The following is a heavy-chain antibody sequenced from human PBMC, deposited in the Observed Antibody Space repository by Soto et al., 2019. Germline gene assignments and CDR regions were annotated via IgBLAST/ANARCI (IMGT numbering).Heavy chain of an antibody. Sequence: ETLSLTCTVSGGSVSSGSYYWSWIRQPPGKGLEWIGYIYYSGSTNYNPSLKSRVTISVDTSKNQFSLELSSVTAADTAVFYCARGLGGYDSSAFAHYYYGMDVWGQGTTVTVSS. CDR1: GGSVSSGSYY. J-gene: IGHJ6*02. CDR3: ARGLGGYDSSAFAHYYYGMDV. CDR2: IYYSGST. V-gene: IGHV4-61*01. D-gene: IGHD3-22*01.